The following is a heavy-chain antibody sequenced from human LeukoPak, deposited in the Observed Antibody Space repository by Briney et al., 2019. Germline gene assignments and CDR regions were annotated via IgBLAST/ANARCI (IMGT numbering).Heavy chain of an antibody. CDR3: ARNLSTGVGATRFAAFDL. J-gene: IGHJ3*01. D-gene: IGHD1-26*01. CDR2: IYNSVST. Sequence: PSETLSLTCSVSGVSISSGNYYWGWIRQPTGKGLEWIGSIYNSVSTHYNLSLKSRVSIDVDTSKNQFSLKLSSVTATDTAVYYCARNLSTGVGATRFAAFDLWGLGTMVTVSS. V-gene: IGHV4-39*01. CDR1: GVSISSGNYY.